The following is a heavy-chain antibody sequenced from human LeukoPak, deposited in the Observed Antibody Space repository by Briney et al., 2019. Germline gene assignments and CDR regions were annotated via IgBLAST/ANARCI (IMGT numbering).Heavy chain of an antibody. CDR3: VSGDFWSSFDY. D-gene: IGHD3-3*01. J-gene: IGHJ4*02. CDR1: GGSISSYY. CDR2: IYTSGST. Sequence: SETLSLTCTVSGGSISSYYWSWIRQPAGKGLEWIGRIYTSGSTNYNPSLKSRVTMSVDTSKNQFSLKLSSVTAADTAVYYCVSGDFWSSFDYWGQGTLVTVSS. V-gene: IGHV4-4*07.